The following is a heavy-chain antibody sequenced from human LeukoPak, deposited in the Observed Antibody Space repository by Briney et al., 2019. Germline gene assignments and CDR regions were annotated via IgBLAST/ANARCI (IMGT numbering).Heavy chain of an antibody. Sequence: PGGSLRLSCAASGFTFSSYAMSWVRQAPGKGLEWVSAISGSGGSTYYADSVKGRFTISRDNSKNTLYLQMNSLRAEDTAVYYCARVRTLGYSSSWYADYWGQGTLVTVFS. CDR3: ARVRTLGYSSSWYADY. D-gene: IGHD6-13*01. CDR1: GFTFSSYA. V-gene: IGHV3-23*01. CDR2: ISGSGGST. J-gene: IGHJ4*02.